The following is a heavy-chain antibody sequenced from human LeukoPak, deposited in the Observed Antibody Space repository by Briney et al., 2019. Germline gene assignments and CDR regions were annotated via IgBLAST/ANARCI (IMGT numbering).Heavy chain of an antibody. CDR3: AKSLFSAADF. D-gene: IGHD2-15*01. Sequence: GGSLRLSCAASGFTFSSSWMHWVRQAPGEGLVWISRINTDGSITTYADSVKGRFTISRDNAKNTVYLQVNSLRAEDTAVYYCAKSLFSAADFWGQGTLVTVSS. CDR2: INTDGSIT. J-gene: IGHJ4*02. CDR1: GFTFSSSW. V-gene: IGHV3-74*01.